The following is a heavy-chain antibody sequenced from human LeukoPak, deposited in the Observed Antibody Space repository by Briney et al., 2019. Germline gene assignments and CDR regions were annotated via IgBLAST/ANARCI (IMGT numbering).Heavy chain of an antibody. Sequence: GESLKISCKGSGYNFANYWIAWVRQMPGKGLEWMGIIYPGDSDTRYSPSFQGQVTISADKSISTAYLQWSSLKASDTAMYYCARSGSSWKYYFDYWGQGTLVTVSS. CDR1: GYNFANYW. CDR3: ARSGSSWKYYFDY. CDR2: IYPGDSDT. V-gene: IGHV5-51*01. D-gene: IGHD6-13*01. J-gene: IGHJ4*02.